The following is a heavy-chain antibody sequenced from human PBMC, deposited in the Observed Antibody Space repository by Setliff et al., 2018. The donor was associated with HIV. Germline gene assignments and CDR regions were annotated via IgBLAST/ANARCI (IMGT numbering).Heavy chain of an antibody. CDR1: GDSIMNYY. Sequence: SETLSLTCNVSGDSIMNYYWSRIRQPPGKGLEWIGYIYYSGYTNERASYDPSLQSRVTISEDTSKNQVSLKLRSVTAADTAMYYCARHQKGYFGSGSYSAWGQGKLVTVSS. CDR3: ARHQKGYFGSGSYSA. D-gene: IGHD3-10*01. CDR2: IYYSGYTNERA. J-gene: IGHJ5*02. V-gene: IGHV4-59*08.